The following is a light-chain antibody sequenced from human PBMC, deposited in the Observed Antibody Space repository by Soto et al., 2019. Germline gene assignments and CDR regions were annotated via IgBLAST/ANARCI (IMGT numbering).Light chain of an antibody. V-gene: IGKV3-15*01. Sequence: EIVMTQSPATLSVSPGERATLSCRASQSVSSNLAWYQQKPDQAPRLLIYGASTRATGIPARFSGSGSGTEFTLTISSLQSEDFAVYYCQQYNNWQTFGPGTKVDIK. J-gene: IGKJ3*01. CDR3: QQYNNWQT. CDR2: GAS. CDR1: QSVSSN.